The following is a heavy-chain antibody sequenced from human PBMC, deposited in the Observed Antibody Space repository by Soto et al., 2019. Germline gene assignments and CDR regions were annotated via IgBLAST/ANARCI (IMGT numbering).Heavy chain of an antibody. CDR2: IRSKAYGGTT. D-gene: IGHD6-19*01. CDR1: VDAFVAYA. V-gene: IGHV3-49*03. CDR3: TRSAVAGYYFHD. Sequence: RLSCAACVDAFVAYAMNWFRQAPGKGLEWVGGIRSKAYGGTTEYAASVKGRFTISRDDSKSIDYLQMNSLKTEDTAVYYCTRSAVAGYYFHDWGQGTLVPVSP. J-gene: IGHJ4*02.